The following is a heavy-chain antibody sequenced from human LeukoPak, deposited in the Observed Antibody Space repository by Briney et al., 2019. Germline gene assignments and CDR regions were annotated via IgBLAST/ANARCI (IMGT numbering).Heavy chain of an antibody. CDR2: ISYDGSNK. J-gene: IGHJ4*02. D-gene: IGHD5-12*01. CDR1: GFTFSSHD. Sequence: GGSLRLSCAASGFTFSSHDMHWVRQAPGKGLEWVADISYDGSNKYYADSVKGRFTISRDNSKNNLYLQMNSLRAEDTAVYYCAKDRGSPRIYTTFDYWGQGTLVTVSS. CDR3: AKDRGSPRIYTTFDY. V-gene: IGHV3-30*18.